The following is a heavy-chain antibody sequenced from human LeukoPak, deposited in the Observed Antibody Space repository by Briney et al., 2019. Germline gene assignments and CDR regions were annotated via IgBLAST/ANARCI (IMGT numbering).Heavy chain of an antibody. CDR3: AYSIAAAGTRGDY. CDR2: ISSSSSYI. V-gene: IGHV3-21*01. D-gene: IGHD6-13*01. Sequence: PGGSLRLSCAASGFTFSSYSMNWVRQAPGKGLEWVSSISSSSSYIYYADSVKGRFTISRDNAKNSLYLQMNSLRAEDTAVYYCAYSIAAAGTRGDYWSQGTLVTVSS. CDR1: GFTFSSYS. J-gene: IGHJ4*02.